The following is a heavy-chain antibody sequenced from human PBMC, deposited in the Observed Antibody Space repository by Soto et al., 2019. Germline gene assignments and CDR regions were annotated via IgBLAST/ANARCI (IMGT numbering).Heavy chain of an antibody. CDR1: VGSNRSGLYF. Sequence: TSETLSLTCTISVGSNRSGLYFLRCPPQHPGKGLEWIGYIYYSGSTYYNPSLKSRVTISLDTSKNQFSLQLRSVTAADTAVYYCASLYRYHAFDIWGQGTMVTVSS. D-gene: IGHD3-16*02. CDR2: IYYSGST. J-gene: IGHJ3*02. CDR3: ASLYRYHAFDI. V-gene: IGHV4-31*03.